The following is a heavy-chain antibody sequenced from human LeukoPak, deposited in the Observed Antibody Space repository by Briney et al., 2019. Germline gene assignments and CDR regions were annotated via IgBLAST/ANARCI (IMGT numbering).Heavy chain of an antibody. Sequence: GGSLRLSCAASGFTFSSYWMSWVRQAPGKGLEWVAVISYDGSNKYYADSVKGRFTISRDNSKNTLYLQMNSLRAEDTAVYYCARGAYSSGWYTREYLQHWGQGTLVTVSS. D-gene: IGHD6-19*01. CDR1: GFTFSSYW. V-gene: IGHV3-30-3*01. CDR3: ARGAYSSGWYTREYLQH. CDR2: ISYDGSNK. J-gene: IGHJ1*01.